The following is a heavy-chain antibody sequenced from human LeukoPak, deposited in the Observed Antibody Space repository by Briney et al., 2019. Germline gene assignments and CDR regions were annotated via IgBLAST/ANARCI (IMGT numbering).Heavy chain of an antibody. CDR1: GFTFSNYW. CDR2: IKQDGSET. J-gene: IGHJ3*02. D-gene: IGHD3-22*01. CDR3: AKRSGYYFDSSGHANDAFDI. V-gene: IGHV3-7*01. Sequence: GGSLRLSCAASGFTFSNYWMSWVRQAPGKGLEWVANIKQDGSETYYADSVKGRFTISRDNSKNTLYLQMNSLRAEDTAVYYCAKRSGYYFDSSGHANDAFDIWGHGTMVTVSS.